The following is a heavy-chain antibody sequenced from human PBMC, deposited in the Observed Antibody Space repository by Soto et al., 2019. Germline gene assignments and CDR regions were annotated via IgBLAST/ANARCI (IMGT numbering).Heavy chain of an antibody. CDR3: GRGEISRDYIDFSTSWFYFDS. D-gene: IGHD2-2*01. V-gene: IGHV4-34*01. J-gene: IGHJ4*02. CDR1: GGSLRGYC. Sequence: SETLSPTCAVNGGSLRGYCWGWIRQLPGKGLGWAGEIHHSGGVTYKSAPKRRVPLLLDNPKKQFSLHLASVTAADTAFFYCGRGEISRDYIDFSTSWFYFDSWGQGALVTVSS. CDR2: IHHSGGV.